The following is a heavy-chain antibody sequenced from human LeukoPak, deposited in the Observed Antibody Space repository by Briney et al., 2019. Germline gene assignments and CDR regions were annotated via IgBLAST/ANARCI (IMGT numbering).Heavy chain of an antibody. CDR1: GFTFSSYG. J-gene: IGHJ4*02. CDR3: AKKKDFWSGYSDY. D-gene: IGHD3-3*01. Sequence: GGSLRLSCAASGFTFSSYGMHWVRQAPGKGLEWVAFIRYDGSNKYYEDSVRGRFTISRDNSKNTLYLQMNSLRAEDTAVYYCAKKKDFWSGYSDYWGQGTLVTVSS. V-gene: IGHV3-30*02. CDR2: IRYDGSNK.